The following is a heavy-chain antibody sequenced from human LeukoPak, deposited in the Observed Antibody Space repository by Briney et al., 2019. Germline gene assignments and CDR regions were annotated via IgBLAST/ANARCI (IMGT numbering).Heavy chain of an antibody. CDR1: GYTFTGYY. D-gene: IGHD2-2*01. V-gene: IGHV1-2*04. CDR2: INPNSGGT. J-gene: IGHJ3*02. Sequence: ASVKVSCKASGYTFTGYYMHWVRQAPGQGLEWMGWINPNSGGTNYAQKFQGWVTMTRDTSISTAYMELSRLRSDDTAVYYYARVDCSSTSCYRLNAFDAFDIWGQGTMVTVSS. CDR3: ARVDCSSTSCYRLNAFDAFDI.